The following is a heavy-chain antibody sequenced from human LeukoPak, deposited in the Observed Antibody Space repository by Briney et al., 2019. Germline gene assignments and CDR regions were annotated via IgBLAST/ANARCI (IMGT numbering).Heavy chain of an antibody. CDR3: AKDKSMVRELDY. CDR1: GFTFSKYG. V-gene: IGHV3-30*02. J-gene: IGHJ4*02. Sequence: GGSLRLSCAASGFTFSKYGMHWVRQAPGKGLEWLTFIQYDGNNKYYSDSVKGRFTISRDNSKNTLFLQMNSLRAEDTAVYYCAKDKSMVRELDYWGQGTLVTVSS. CDR2: IQYDGNNK. D-gene: IGHD3-10*01.